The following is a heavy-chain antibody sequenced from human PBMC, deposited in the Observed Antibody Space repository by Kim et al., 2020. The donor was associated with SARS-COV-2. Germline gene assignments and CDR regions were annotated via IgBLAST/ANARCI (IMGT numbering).Heavy chain of an antibody. D-gene: IGHD1-26*01. Sequence: SETLSLTCTVSGASISTYYWSWIRQPAGKRLEYIGRISASGRTNYNPSLNSRVTMSLDTSKNQFSLRLTSVTAADTAVYFCARDSDTYPYYYMDVWGKGTTVTVSS. J-gene: IGHJ6*03. CDR1: GASISTYY. CDR3: ARDSDTYPYYYMDV. V-gene: IGHV4-4*07. CDR2: ISASGRT.